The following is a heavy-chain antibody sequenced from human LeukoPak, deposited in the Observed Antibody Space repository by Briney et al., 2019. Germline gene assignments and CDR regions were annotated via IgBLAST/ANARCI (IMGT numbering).Heavy chain of an antibody. CDR1: GYTFTTST. J-gene: IGHJ6*02. CDR3: ARANDFWSGHYYGMDV. CDR2: INAGNGNT. D-gene: IGHD3-3*01. V-gene: IGHV1-3*01. Sequence: ASVKVSCKASGYTFTTSTIHWVRHAPGRRLEWMGWINAGNGNTKYSQKFQGRVTITRDTSASTAYMELSSLRSEDTAVFYCARANDFWSGHYYGMDVWGQGTTVTVSS.